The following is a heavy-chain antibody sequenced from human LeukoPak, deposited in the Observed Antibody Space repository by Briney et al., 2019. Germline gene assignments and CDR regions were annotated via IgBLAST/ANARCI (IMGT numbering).Heavy chain of an antibody. Sequence: ASVKVSCKASGYTFTSYGISWVRPAPGQGLEWMGWISAYNGNTNYAQKLQGRVTMTTDTSTSTAYMELRSLRSDDTAVYYCARAYNVLRFLEWPNPDYYMDVWGKGTTVPVSS. CDR2: ISAYNGNT. J-gene: IGHJ6*03. CDR3: ARAYNVLRFLEWPNPDYYMDV. CDR1: GYTFTSYG. D-gene: IGHD3-3*01. V-gene: IGHV1-18*01.